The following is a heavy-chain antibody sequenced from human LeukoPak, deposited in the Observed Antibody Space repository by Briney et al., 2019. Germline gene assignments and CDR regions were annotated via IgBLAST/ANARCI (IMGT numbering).Heavy chain of an antibody. CDR2: IYYSGST. Sequence: SQTLSLTCTVSGGSISRGGYYLSWIRPHPGKGPEWIGYIYYSGSTYYNPSLKSRVTISVDTSKNQFSLKLSSVTAADTAVYYCARANDYVWYFDYWGQGTLVTVSS. CDR1: GGSISRGGYY. D-gene: IGHD3-16*01. V-gene: IGHV4-31*03. CDR3: ARANDYVWYFDY. J-gene: IGHJ4*02.